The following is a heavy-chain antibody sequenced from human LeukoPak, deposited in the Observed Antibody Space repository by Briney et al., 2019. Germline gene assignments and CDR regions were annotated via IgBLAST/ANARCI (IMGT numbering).Heavy chain of an antibody. CDR3: AKHGYFDWLFWDY. J-gene: IGHJ4*02. Sequence: GGSLRLSCAASGFTFSSYAMSWVRQAPGKGLEWVSAISGSGGSTYYADSVKGRFTISRDNSKNTLYLQMNSPRAEDTAVYYCAKHGYFDWLFWDYWGQGTLVTVSS. CDR2: ISGSGGST. V-gene: IGHV3-23*01. D-gene: IGHD3-9*01. CDR1: GFTFSSYA.